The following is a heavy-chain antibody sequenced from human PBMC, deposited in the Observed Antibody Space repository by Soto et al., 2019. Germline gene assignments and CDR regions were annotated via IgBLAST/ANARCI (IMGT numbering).Heavy chain of an antibody. CDR2: ISAYNGNT. V-gene: IGHV1-18*01. D-gene: IGHD3-9*01. CDR1: GYTLTSFG. CDR3: ARVGVDILTGYYHNYYDY. Sequence: ASGKLSSNASGYTLTSFGITWVRQAPGQGLEWMGWISAYNGNTNYAQKLQGRVTMTTDTSTSTAYMELRSLRSDDTAVYYCARVGVDILTGYYHNYYDYCSQGTLVPVSS. J-gene: IGHJ4*02.